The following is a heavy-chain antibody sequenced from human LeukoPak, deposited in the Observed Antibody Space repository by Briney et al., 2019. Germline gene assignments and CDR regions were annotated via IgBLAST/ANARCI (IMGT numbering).Heavy chain of an antibody. CDR2: INHSGST. CDR3: ARHRSGWLQSSFDY. CDR1: GGSISSYY. J-gene: IGHJ4*02. D-gene: IGHD5-24*01. Sequence: SETLSLTCTVSGGSISSYYWSWIRQPPGKGLEWIGEINHSGSTNYNPSLKSRVTISVDTSKNQFSLKLSSVTAADTAVYYCARHRSGWLQSSFDYWGQGTLVTVSS. V-gene: IGHV4-34*01.